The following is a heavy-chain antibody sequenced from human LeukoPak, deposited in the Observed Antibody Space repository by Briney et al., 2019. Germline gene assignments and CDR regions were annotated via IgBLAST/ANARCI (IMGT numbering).Heavy chain of an antibody. V-gene: IGHV4-39*01. CDR1: GGSISSGSHY. D-gene: IGHD3-10*01. CDR2: IYYSGST. CDR3: ASLRRGFGELSKYYSSYYMDV. Sequence: SETLSLTCTVSGGSISSGSHYWGWIRQPPGKGLEWIGSIYYSGSTYYNPSLKSRLTISVDTAKNQFSLKLSSVTAADTADYYCASLRRGFGELSKYYSSYYMDVWGNGTTVTVSS. J-gene: IGHJ6*03.